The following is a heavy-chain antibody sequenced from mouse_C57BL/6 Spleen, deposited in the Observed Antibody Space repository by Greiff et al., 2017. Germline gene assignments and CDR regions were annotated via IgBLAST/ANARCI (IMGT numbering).Heavy chain of an antibody. V-gene: IGHV5-15*01. CDR1: GFTFSDYG. J-gene: IGHJ4*01. D-gene: IGHD1-1*01. Sequence: EVHLVESGGGLVQPGGSLKLSCAASGFTFSDYGMAWVRQAPRKGPEWVAFISNLAYSIYYADTVTGRFTISRENAKNTLYLEMSSLRSEDTAMYYCARRDYGSSDYYAMDYWGQGTSVTVSS. CDR2: ISNLAYSI. CDR3: ARRDYGSSDYYAMDY.